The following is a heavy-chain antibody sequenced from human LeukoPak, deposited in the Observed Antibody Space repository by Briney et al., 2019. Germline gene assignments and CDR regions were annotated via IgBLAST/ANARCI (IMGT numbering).Heavy chain of an antibody. Sequence: GGSLRLSCIASGFSLSGYAMSWVRQAPGKGLEWVAVISYDGSNKYYADSVKGRFTISRGNSKNTLYLQMNSLRAEDTAVYYCAKVMPGDYYYDSSGYFYYYYYGMDVWGQGATVTVSS. CDR3: AKVMPGDYYYDSSGYFYYYYYGMDV. CDR1: GFSLSGYA. CDR2: ISYDGSNK. J-gene: IGHJ6*02. D-gene: IGHD3-22*01. V-gene: IGHV3-30*18.